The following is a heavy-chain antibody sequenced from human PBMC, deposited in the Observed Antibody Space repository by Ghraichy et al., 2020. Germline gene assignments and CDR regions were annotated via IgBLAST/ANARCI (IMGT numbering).Heavy chain of an antibody. CDR3: ARGPLVAGIGDY. CDR2: INAGNGNT. V-gene: IGHV1-3*01. D-gene: IGHD6-19*01. CDR1: GYTFTSYA. J-gene: IGHJ4*02. Sequence: ASVKVSCKASGYTFTSYAMHWVRQAPGQRLEWMGWINAGNGNTKYSQKFQGRVTITRDTSASTAYMELSSLRSEDTAVYYCARGPLVAGIGDYWGQGTLVTVSS.